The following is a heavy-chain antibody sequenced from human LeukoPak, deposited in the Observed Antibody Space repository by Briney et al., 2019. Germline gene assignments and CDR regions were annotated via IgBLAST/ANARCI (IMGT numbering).Heavy chain of an antibody. J-gene: IGHJ4*02. CDR1: GFTFSSYA. V-gene: IGHV3-23*01. Sequence: PGGSLRLSCAVSGFTFSSYAMSWVRQAPGKGLAWVSTISGGGDSTDYADSVKGRFTISRDNSKNTLSLRMNSLRAEDTAVYYCAKEGLGAAAGTFDYWGQGTRVTVSS. CDR2: ISGGGDST. CDR3: AKEGLGAAAGTFDY. D-gene: IGHD6-13*01.